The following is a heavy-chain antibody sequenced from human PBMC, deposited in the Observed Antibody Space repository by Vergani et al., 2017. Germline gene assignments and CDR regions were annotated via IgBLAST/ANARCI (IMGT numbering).Heavy chain of an antibody. V-gene: IGHV4-39*01. Sequence: QLQLQESGPGLVKPSETLSLTCTVSGGSISSSSYYWGWIRQPPGKGLEWIGSIYYSGSTYYNPSLKSRVTISVDPSKNQFSLKLSSVTAADTAVYYCARHVPYCSGGSCYSQFDPWGQGTLVTVSS. CDR1: GGSISSSSYY. J-gene: IGHJ5*02. D-gene: IGHD2-15*01. CDR2: IYYSGST. CDR3: ARHVPYCSGGSCYSQFDP.